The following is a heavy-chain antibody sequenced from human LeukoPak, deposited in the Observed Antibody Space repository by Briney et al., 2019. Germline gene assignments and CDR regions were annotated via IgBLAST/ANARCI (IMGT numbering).Heavy chain of an antibody. CDR2: IIPILGIA. CDR1: GGTFSSYA. J-gene: IGHJ2*01. Sequence: SVKVSCKASGGTFSSYAISWVRQAPGQGLEWMGRIIPILGIANYAQKFQGRVTITADKSTSTAYMELSSLRSEDTAVYYCARDAVGGSSLSWFFDLWGRGTLVTVSS. V-gene: IGHV1-69*04. CDR3: ARDAVGGSSLSWFFDL. D-gene: IGHD6-13*01.